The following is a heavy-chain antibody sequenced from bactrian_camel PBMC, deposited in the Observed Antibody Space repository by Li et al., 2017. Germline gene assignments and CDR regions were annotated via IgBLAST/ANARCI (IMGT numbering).Heavy chain of an antibody. CDR1: GITFSRHD. Sequence: HVQLVESGGGLVQPGESLRLSCVASGITFSRHDMSWVRQAPGKGLEWVSNIYSDGMQTYYADSVKGRFTISRDNAKNTLYLQLNRMKTEDTAMYYCAKDPDGLGRSEYNYWGQGTQVTVS. J-gene: IGHJ4*01. CDR3: AKDPDGLGRSEYNY. D-gene: IGHD5*01. V-gene: IGHV3-2*01. CDR2: IYSDGMQT.